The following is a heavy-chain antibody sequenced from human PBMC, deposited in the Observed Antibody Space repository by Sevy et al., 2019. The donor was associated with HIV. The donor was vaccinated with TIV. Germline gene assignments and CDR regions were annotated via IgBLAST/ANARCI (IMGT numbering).Heavy chain of an antibody. V-gene: IGHV3-72*01. CDR3: ARGPNCGVGGCQQISPYCLDV. J-gene: IGHJ6*03. D-gene: IGHD2-15*01. CDR2: IRNRPNIYTT. Sequence: GGSLRLSCAASGFTFSDHYVDWVRQAPGKGLEWVGRIRNRPNIYTTEYAASVKGRFTISRDDSRNSVYLQMNSLKTQDSADYHCARGPNCGVGGCQQISPYCLDVWGKGATVTVSS. CDR1: GFTFSDHY.